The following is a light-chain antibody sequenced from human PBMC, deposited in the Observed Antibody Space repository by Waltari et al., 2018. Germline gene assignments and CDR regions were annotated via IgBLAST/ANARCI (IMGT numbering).Light chain of an antibody. CDR3: HVWHPHVDPGV. CDR2: YDR. Sequence: SYVVTQPPSVSVAPGETATITCGGANIGTYSVHWYPQKAGQAPVLVIFYDRDRPSGIPDRFSGSNSGNTATLTISRVEAGDEARYYCHVWHPHVDPGVFGTGTEVTVL. V-gene: IGLV3-21*04. J-gene: IGLJ1*01. CDR1: NIGTYS.